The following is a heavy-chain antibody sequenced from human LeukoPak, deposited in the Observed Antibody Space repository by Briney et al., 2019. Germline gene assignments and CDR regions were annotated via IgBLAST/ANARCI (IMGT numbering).Heavy chain of an antibody. J-gene: IGHJ4*02. V-gene: IGHV1-69*04. CDR3: ASGQLYTADY. Sequence: GASVKVSCKASGCTFSSYAISWVRQAPAQGLEWVGRIIPILGIANYAQKFQGRVTITVDKATSTAYMELSSLRSEDTAVYYCASGQLYTADYWGQRTLVTVSS. CDR2: IIPILGIA. D-gene: IGHD5-18*01. CDR1: GCTFSSYA.